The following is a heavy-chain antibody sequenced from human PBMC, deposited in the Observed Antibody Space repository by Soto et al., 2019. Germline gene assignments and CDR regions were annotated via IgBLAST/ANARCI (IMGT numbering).Heavy chain of an antibody. V-gene: IGHV1-69*06. Sequence: SVKVSCKASGGTFSSYAISWVRQAPGQGLEWMGGIIPIFGTANYAQKFQGRVTITADKSTSTAYMELSSLRSEDTAVYYCARDKVAAAGFKGWFDPWGQGTLVTVSS. J-gene: IGHJ5*02. CDR2: IIPIFGTA. D-gene: IGHD6-13*01. CDR3: ARDKVAAAGFKGWFDP. CDR1: GGTFSSYA.